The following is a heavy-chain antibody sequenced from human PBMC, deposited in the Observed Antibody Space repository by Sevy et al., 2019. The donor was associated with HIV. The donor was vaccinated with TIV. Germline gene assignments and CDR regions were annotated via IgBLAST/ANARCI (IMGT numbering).Heavy chain of an antibody. CDR3: AKNPGVGSYYYMDV. Sequence: GGSLRLSCAAAGFTFSSYAMSWVRQAPGRGLEWVSSISGSGGSTYYGDSLKGQFTISRDNSKNTLYLQVNSLRVEDTAVYYCAKNPGVGSYYYMDVWGKGTTVTVSS. CDR2: ISGSGGST. V-gene: IGHV3-23*01. CDR1: GFTFSSYA. D-gene: IGHD1-26*01. J-gene: IGHJ6*03.